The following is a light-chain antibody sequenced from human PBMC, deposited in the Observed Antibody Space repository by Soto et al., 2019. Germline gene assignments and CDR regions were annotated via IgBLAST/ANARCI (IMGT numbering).Light chain of an antibody. V-gene: IGKV3-15*01. CDR1: HSVSSS. CDR3: QHYTSRPLT. Sequence: EIVMTQSPATLSVSPGERATLSCRASHSVSSSLAWYQQKPGQDPRLLIYGASTRATGVTARFSGSGSGREFTLPISSLQAEDFAVYYCQHYTSRPLTFGGGTKVEIK. CDR2: GAS. J-gene: IGKJ4*01.